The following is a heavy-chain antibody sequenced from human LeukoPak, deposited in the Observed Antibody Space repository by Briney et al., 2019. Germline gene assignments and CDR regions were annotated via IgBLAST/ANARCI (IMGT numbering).Heavy chain of an antibody. CDR2: IKQDGSEK. CDR3: ARTLLLWFGEFQPSDY. D-gene: IGHD3-10*01. J-gene: IGHJ4*02. Sequence: PGGSLRLSCAASRFTLSNYWMSWVRQAPGKGLEWVANIKQDGSEKYYVDSVKGRFTISRDDAKNSLYLQMNSLRAEDTAVYYCARTLLLWFGEFQPSDYWGQGTLVTVSS. CDR1: RFTLSNYW. V-gene: IGHV3-7*01.